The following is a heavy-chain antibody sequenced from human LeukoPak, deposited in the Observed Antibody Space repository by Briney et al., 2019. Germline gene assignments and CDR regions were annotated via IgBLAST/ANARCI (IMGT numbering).Heavy chain of an antibody. CDR3: ARDSNYDY. V-gene: IGHV3-66*02. CDR2: LYSGGTT. J-gene: IGHJ4*02. D-gene: IGHD6-13*01. Sequence: GGSLRLSCAASGFTVSSTYMSWVRQAPGKGLEWVSVLYSGGTTYYADSVKGRFTISRDNSKNTLYLQMNSLRAEDAAVYYCARDSNYDYWGQGTLVTVSS. CDR1: GFTVSSTY.